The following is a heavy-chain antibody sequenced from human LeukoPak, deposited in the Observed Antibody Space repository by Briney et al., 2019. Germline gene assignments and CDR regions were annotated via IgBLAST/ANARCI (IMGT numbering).Heavy chain of an antibody. D-gene: IGHD1-1*01. CDR3: ARASVGTTPS. V-gene: IGHV3-21*01. CDR1: GFTFSGYS. Sequence: PGGSLRLSCAASGFTFSGYSMNWVRQAPGKGLEWVSSISSSSSYIYYADSVKGRFTISRDNAKNSLYLQMNSLRAEDTAVYYCARASVGTTPSWGQGTLVTVSS. J-gene: IGHJ4*02. CDR2: ISSSSSYI.